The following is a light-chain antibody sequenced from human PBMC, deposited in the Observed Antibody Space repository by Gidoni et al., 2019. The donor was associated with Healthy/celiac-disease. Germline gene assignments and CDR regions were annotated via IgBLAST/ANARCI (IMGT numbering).Light chain of an antibody. CDR2: DVS. J-gene: IGLJ1*01. CDR1: RSDVGGYNY. CDR3: SSSTSSSTRV. Sequence: QSALTQPAPVSGAPGQSITISCTGTRSDVGGYNYVSWYTQHPGKAPKLMRYDVSNRPSGVSNRFSGSKSGNTASLTISGLQAEDEADYYCSSSTSSSTRVFGTGTKVTVL. V-gene: IGLV2-14*01.